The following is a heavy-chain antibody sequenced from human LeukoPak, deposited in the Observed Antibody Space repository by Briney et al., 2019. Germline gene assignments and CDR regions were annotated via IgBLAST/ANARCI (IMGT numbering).Heavy chain of an antibody. CDR2: IYYSGST. CDR1: GGSVSSGSYY. V-gene: IGHV4-61*01. J-gene: IGHJ4*02. D-gene: IGHD3-3*01. Sequence: SETLSLTCTVSGGSVSSGSYYWSWIRQPPGKGLEWIGYIYYSGSTNYNPSLKSRVTISVDTSKNQFSLKLSSVTAADTAVYYCARGSLSYYDFWSGYYPVVYFDYWGQGTLVTVSS. CDR3: ARGSLSYYDFWSGYYPVVYFDY.